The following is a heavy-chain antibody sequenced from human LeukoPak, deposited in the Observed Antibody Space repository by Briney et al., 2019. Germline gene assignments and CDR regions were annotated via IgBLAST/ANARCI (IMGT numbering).Heavy chain of an antibody. D-gene: IGHD5-12*01. J-gene: IGHJ4*02. CDR2: IITIFGTA. Sequence: SVKVSCTASGGTFSSYAISWVRQAPGQGLEWMGGIITIFGTANYAQTFQGRVTITADESTSTAYMELSSLRSEDTAVYYCATVAPTPRDFDYWGQGTLVTGSS. CDR1: GGTFSSYA. V-gene: IGHV1-69*13. CDR3: ATVAPTPRDFDY.